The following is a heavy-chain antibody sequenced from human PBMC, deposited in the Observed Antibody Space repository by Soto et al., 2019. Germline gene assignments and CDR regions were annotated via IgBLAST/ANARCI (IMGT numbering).Heavy chain of an antibody. CDR3: ARVGYSYGYYPLAYFDY. Sequence: QVQLVESGGGVVHPGRSLRLSCAASGFTFSSYAMHWVRQAPGKGLEWVAVISYDGSNKYYADSVKGRFTISRDNSKNTLYLQMNSLRAEDTAVYYCARVGYSYGYYPLAYFDYWGQGTLVTVSS. CDR1: GFTFSSYA. J-gene: IGHJ4*02. V-gene: IGHV3-30-3*01. CDR2: ISYDGSNK. D-gene: IGHD5-18*01.